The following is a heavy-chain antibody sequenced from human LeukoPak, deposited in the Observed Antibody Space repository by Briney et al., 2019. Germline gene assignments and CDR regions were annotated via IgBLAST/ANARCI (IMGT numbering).Heavy chain of an antibody. CDR2: INQGGSEK. CDR1: GFTFSTYW. CDR3: ARDQSGRSEY. J-gene: IGHJ4*02. D-gene: IGHD1-26*01. Sequence: GGSLRLSCAASGFTFSTYWMSWVRQAPGKGLEWVANINQGGSEKYYVDSVKGRFTIPRDNAKNSLYLQMNSLRAEDTAVYYCARDQSGRSEYWGQGTLVTVSS. V-gene: IGHV3-7*01.